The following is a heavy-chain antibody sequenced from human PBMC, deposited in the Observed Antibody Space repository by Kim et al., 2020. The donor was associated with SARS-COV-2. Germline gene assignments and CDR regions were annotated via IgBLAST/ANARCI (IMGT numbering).Heavy chain of an antibody. D-gene: IGHD6-13*01. Sequence: ADSVKGRFTVSRDNSKSTLYLHINSLRAGDTAMYFCAKTFIAAAGRGLDYWGRGTLVTVSS. J-gene: IGHJ4*02. V-gene: IGHV3-23*01. CDR3: AKTFIAAAGRGLDY.